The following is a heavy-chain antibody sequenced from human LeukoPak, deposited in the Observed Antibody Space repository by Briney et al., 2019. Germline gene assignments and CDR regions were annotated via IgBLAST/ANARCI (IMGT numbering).Heavy chain of an antibody. CDR1: GYTFTTYA. CDR2: INAGNGNT. CDR3: ARVGKIGSGWPLGY. V-gene: IGHV1-3*01. D-gene: IGHD6-19*01. J-gene: IGHJ4*02. Sequence: ASVRVSCKASGYTFTTYAMHWVRQAPGQRLEWMGWINAGNGNTKYSQKFQGRVTITRDTSASTAYMELSSLRSEDTAMYYCARVGKIGSGWPLGYRGQGTLVTVSS.